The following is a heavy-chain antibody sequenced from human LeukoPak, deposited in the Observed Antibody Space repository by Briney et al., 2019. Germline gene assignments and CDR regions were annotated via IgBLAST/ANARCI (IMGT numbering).Heavy chain of an antibody. Sequence: PSETLSLTCTVSGGSINSYYWSWIRQPPGKGLEWIGYIYNSGSTNYNPSLKSRVTISVDTSKNQLSLKLSSVTAADTAVYYCARDASQDFWSGSAFDPWGQGTLVTVSS. CDR1: GGSINSYY. CDR2: IYNSGST. CDR3: ARDASQDFWSGSAFDP. J-gene: IGHJ5*02. D-gene: IGHD3-3*01. V-gene: IGHV4-59*01.